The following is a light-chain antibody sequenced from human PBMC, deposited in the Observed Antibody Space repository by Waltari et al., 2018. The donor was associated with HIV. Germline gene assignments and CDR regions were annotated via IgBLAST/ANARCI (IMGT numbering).Light chain of an antibody. CDR1: SSNIGNNY. CDR3: GTWDSSLSAGHWV. CDR2: DHN. Sequence: QSVLTQPPSVSAAPGQKVTIPCSGSSSNIGNNYVSWYQQLPGTAPKLLIYDHNKRPSGIPDRFPGSQSGTSATLGITGLQTGGEADYYCGTWDSSLSAGHWVFGGGTKLTVL. J-gene: IGLJ3*02. V-gene: IGLV1-51*01.